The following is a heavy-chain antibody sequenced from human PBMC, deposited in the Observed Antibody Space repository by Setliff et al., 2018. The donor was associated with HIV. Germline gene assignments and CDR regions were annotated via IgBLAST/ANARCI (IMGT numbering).Heavy chain of an antibody. Sequence: SETLSLTCTVSGGSISSYSWSWIRQPPGKGPEWIGYIYTSGSTNYNPSLKSRVNISVDTSKNQFSLKLSSVTAADTAVYYCARDLRVEQLRGFDPWGQGTLVTVSS. CDR1: GGSISSYS. V-gene: IGHV4-4*08. CDR2: IYTSGST. J-gene: IGHJ5*02. D-gene: IGHD6-6*01. CDR3: ARDLRVEQLRGFDP.